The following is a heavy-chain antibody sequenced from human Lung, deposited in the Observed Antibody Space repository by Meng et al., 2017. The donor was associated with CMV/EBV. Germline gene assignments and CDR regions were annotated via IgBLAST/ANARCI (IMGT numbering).Heavy chain of an antibody. CDR1: GGTFRNYA. CDR3: ARDPRVTTTSELNYYGMDV. J-gene: IGHJ6*02. Sequence: SVXVSCKASGGTFRNYAISWVRQAPGQGLEWMGGIHPIPGIPNHAQKFQGRVTITADKSTSTVYMELSSLRSEDTAVYYCARDPRVTTTSELNYYGMDVXGQGXTVTVSS. V-gene: IGHV1-69*10. CDR2: IHPIPGIP. D-gene: IGHD5-12*01.